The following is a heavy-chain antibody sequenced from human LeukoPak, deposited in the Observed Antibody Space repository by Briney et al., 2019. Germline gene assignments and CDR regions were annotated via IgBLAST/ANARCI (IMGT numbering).Heavy chain of an antibody. CDR3: AKDADDYLSYFDY. CDR2: ITASGATT. CDR1: GFTLSTYA. Sequence: GGSLRLSCAASGFTLSTYAMTWVRQAPGKGLQWVSGITASGATTYSADSVKGRFTISRDNSKNTLYLQMNSLRAEDTAVYYCAKDADDYLSYFDYWGQGTLVTVSS. D-gene: IGHD4-11*01. J-gene: IGHJ4*02. V-gene: IGHV3-23*01.